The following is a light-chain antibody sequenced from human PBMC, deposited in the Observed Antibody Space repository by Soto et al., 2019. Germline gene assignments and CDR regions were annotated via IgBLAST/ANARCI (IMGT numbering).Light chain of an antibody. CDR1: HSVSSNY. CDR3: QQYGSSPLYT. J-gene: IGKJ2*01. V-gene: IGKV3-20*01. Sequence: IVLTQSPGTLSLSLGESATLSCRASHSVSSNYLAWYQQKPGQAPRLLIYGASSRATGIPDRFSGSGSGTDFTLTISGLGPEDFAVYYCQQYGSSPLYTFGQGTKLEIK. CDR2: GAS.